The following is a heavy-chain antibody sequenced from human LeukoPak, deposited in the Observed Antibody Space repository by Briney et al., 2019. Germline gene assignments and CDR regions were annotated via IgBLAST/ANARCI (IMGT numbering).Heavy chain of an antibody. Sequence: QSGGSLRLSCAASGFTFSSYWMNWVRQAPGKGLEWVANIKQDGSEKYYVDSVKGRFTISRDNAKNSLFLQMNSLRAEDTAVYYCARDVDYYFDSWGQEPWSPSPQ. CDR1: GFTFSSYW. V-gene: IGHV3-7*01. J-gene: IGHJ4*01. D-gene: IGHD3-3*01. CDR2: IKQDGSEK. CDR3: ARDVDYYFDS.